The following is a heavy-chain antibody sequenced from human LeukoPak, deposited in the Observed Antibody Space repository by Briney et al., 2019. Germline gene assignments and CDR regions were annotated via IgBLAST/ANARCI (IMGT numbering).Heavy chain of an antibody. D-gene: IGHD3-16*01. CDR3: AMGELYHWFDP. CDR1: GGSISSGSYY. Sequence: PSETLSLTCTVSGGSISSGSYYWSWIRQPAGKGLEWIGRIYTSGSTNYNPSLKSRVTISVDTSKNQFSLKLSSVTAADTAVYYCAMGELYHWFDPWGQGTLVTVSS. CDR2: IYTSGST. V-gene: IGHV4-61*02. J-gene: IGHJ5*02.